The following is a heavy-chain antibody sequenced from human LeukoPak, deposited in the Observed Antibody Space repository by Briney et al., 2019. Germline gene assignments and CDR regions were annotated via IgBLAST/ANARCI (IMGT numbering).Heavy chain of an antibody. CDR3: ARGDYGRADP. J-gene: IGHJ5*02. CDR1: GYTFTDYY. D-gene: IGHD4-17*01. CDR2: INPNTDGA. V-gene: IGHV1-2*02. Sequence: ASVKVSCKASGYTFTDYYIHWVRQAPGQGLEWMGWINPNTDGAIYAQKFQGRVTMSRDTSISTAYMELNRLTSDDTAVYYCARGDYGRADPWGQGSLITVSS.